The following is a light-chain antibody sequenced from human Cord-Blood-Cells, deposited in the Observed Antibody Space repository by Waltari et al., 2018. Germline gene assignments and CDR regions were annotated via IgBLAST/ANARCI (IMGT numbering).Light chain of an antibody. CDR2: GNS. Sequence: QSVLTQPPSVSGAPGQRVTISCTGSSSNIGAGYDVLWYQQLPGTAPKLLIYGNSNRPSGVPDRFSGSKSGTSASRAITGLQAEDEADYYCQSYDSSLSGWVFGGGTKLTVL. CDR3: QSYDSSLSGWV. V-gene: IGLV1-40*01. CDR1: SSNIGAGYD. J-gene: IGLJ3*02.